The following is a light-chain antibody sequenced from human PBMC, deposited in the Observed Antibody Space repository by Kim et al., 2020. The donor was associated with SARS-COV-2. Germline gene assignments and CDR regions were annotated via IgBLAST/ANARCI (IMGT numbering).Light chain of an antibody. CDR1: KLGDKY. Sequence: SYELTQPPSVSVSPGQTASIACSGDKLGDKYACWYQQKPGQSPVLVIYQDNKRPSGIPERFSGSNSGNTATLTISGTQPMDEADYFCQAWDSITVAFGGG. J-gene: IGLJ2*01. CDR3: QAWDSITVA. V-gene: IGLV3-1*01. CDR2: QDN.